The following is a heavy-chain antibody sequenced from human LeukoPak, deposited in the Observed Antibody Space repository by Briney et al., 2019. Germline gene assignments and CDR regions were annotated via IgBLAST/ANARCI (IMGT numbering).Heavy chain of an antibody. D-gene: IGHD3-22*01. J-gene: IGHJ4*02. CDR2: ISSGSSFI. V-gene: IGHV3-21*01. CDR3: ARESSGYFY. CDR1: GFTFSTYS. Sequence: GGSLRLSCAASGFTFSTYSMNWARQAPGKGLEWVSSISSGSSFIYYADSVKGRFTISRDNAKNSLFLQMNSLRAEDTAVYYCARESSGYFYWGQGTLVTVSS.